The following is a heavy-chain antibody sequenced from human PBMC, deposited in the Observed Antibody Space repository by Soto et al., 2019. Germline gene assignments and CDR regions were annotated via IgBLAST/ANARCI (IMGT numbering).Heavy chain of an antibody. CDR1: GYTFTGYG. CDR2: INAYNGNT. D-gene: IGHD3-3*01. V-gene: IGHV1-18*04. Sequence: ASVKVSCKASGYTFTGYGISWVRQAPGQGLEWMGWINAYNGNTNYAQKLQGRVTMTTETSTSTAYMELMSLRSDDTAVYYCARSTISGVVSLGPRAYGMDVWGPGTTVTVSS. CDR3: ARSTISGVVSLGPRAYGMDV. J-gene: IGHJ6*02.